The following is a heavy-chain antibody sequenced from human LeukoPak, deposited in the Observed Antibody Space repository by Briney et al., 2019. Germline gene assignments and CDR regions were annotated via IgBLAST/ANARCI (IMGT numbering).Heavy chain of an antibody. CDR1: GFTFSNYG. Sequence: HSGGSLRLSCAASGFTFSNYGMHWVRQAPGKGLEWVAFIRYDGSNKYYADSVKGRFTISRDNSKNTLYLQMNSLRAEDTAVYYCARDLGDIAVAGRAFDYWGQGTLVTVSS. CDR3: ARDLGDIAVAGRAFDY. J-gene: IGHJ4*02. V-gene: IGHV3-30*02. D-gene: IGHD6-19*01. CDR2: IRYDGSNK.